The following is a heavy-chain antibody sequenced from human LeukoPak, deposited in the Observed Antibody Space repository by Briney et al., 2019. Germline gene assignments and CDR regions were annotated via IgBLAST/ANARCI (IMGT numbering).Heavy chain of an antibody. D-gene: IGHD3-10*01. V-gene: IGHV1-2*02. CDR2: INPNSGGT. Sequence: ASVKVSCKASGYTFTGYYIHWVRQAPGQGLEWMGWINPNSGGTNYAQKFQGRVTMTRDTSISTAYMELSRLRSDDTAVYYYARVWGLSGGYWGQGTMVTVSS. CDR1: GYTFTGYY. CDR3: ARVWGLSGGY. J-gene: IGHJ3*01.